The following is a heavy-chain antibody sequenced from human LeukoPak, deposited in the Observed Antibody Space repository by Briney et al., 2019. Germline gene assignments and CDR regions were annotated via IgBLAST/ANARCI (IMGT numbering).Heavy chain of an antibody. CDR1: GDSISSGGYS. V-gene: IGHV4-30-2*01. Sequence: SETLSLTCAVSGDSISSGGYSWSWIRQPPGKGLEWIGYIYHSGSTYYNPSLKSRVTLSVDMSKNQLSLKVSSVTAADTAVYYCARDAGYGHYNYWGQGTLVTVSS. CDR2: IYHSGST. CDR3: ARDAGYGHYNY. D-gene: IGHD5-18*01. J-gene: IGHJ4*02.